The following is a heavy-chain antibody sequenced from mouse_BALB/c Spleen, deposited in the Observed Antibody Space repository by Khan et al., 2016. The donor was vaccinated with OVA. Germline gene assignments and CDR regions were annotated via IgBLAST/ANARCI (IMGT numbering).Heavy chain of an antibody. J-gene: IGHJ3*01. Sequence: VQLQESGAELVRPGTSLKVSCKASGYAFTDYLIEWLKQRPGQGLEWIGVINPGSGDTNYNEKFKAKATLTADNTSRTAYMQLSSLTSDDSAVYFCTRSGYGFGAYWGQGTLVTVSA. CDR3: TRSGYGFGAY. CDR1: GYAFTDYL. V-gene: IGHV1-54*01. CDR2: INPGSGDT. D-gene: IGHD3-2*02.